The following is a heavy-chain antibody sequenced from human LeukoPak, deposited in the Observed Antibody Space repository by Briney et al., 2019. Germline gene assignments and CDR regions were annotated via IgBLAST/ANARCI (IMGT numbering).Heavy chain of an antibody. J-gene: IGHJ4*02. CDR1: GGSISSYY. V-gene: IGHV4-59*01. CDR3: ARGESRGSYY. Sequence: PSETLSLTCTVSGGSISSYYWSWIRQPPGKGLEWIGYIYYSGSTNYNPSLKSRVTISVDTSKNQFSLKLSSVTAADTAVYYCARGESRGSYYWGQGTLVTVPS. D-gene: IGHD6-19*01. CDR2: IYYSGST.